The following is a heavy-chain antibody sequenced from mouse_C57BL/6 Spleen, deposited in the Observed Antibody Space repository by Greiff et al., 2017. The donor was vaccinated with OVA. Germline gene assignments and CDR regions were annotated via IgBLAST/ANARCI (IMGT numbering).Heavy chain of an antibody. CDR3: ARSTHWDGYYFDD. CDR2: IYPGSGNT. CDR1: GYTFTDYY. J-gene: IGHJ2*01. Sequence: QVHVKQSGAELVRPGASVKLSCKASGYTFTDYYINWVKQRPGQGLEWIARIYPGSGNTYYNEKFKGKATLTAEKSSSTAYMQLSSLTSEDSAVYFCARSTHWDGYYFDDWGQGTTRTVAS. D-gene: IGHD4-1*01. V-gene: IGHV1-76*01.